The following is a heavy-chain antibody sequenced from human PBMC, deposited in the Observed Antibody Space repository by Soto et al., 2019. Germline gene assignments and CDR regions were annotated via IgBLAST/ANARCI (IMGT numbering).Heavy chain of an antibody. V-gene: IGHV5-10-1*01. D-gene: IGHD3-10*01. CDR2: IDPSDSYT. CDR3: SRSPGRDYYGSGSYDYYYGMDV. Sequence: PGESLKISCKGSGYSFTSYWISWVRQMPGKGLEWMGRIDPSDSYTNYSPSFQGHVTISADKSISTAYLQWSSLKASDTAMYYCSRSPGRDYYGSGSYDYYYGMDVWGQGTTVTVSS. CDR1: GYSFTSYW. J-gene: IGHJ6*02.